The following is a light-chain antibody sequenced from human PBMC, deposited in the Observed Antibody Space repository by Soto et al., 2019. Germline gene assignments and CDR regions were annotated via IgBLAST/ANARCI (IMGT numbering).Light chain of an antibody. Sequence: EIVLTRSPGTLSLSPGERATLSCRASQSVSSSYLAWYQQKPGQAPRLLIYGASSRATGIPDRFSGSGSGTDFTLTISRLEPEDFAVYYCQQYGISPPCTFGQGTKLEIK. CDR3: QQYGISPPCT. J-gene: IGKJ2*02. CDR2: GAS. V-gene: IGKV3-20*01. CDR1: QSVSSSY.